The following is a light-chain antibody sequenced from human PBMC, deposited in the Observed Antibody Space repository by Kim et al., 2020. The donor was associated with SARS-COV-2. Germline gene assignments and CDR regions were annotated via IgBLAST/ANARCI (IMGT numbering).Light chain of an antibody. Sequence: DIEMTQSPSALSASVGDRVTITCRATQSVSINLNWYQQRPGKAPRLLIYGASTLQSGVSSRFSGSGSGTGFTLTISSLQPEDFAIYYCQQTFSTQYSFGQGTKLEI. J-gene: IGKJ2*03. V-gene: IGKV1-39*01. CDR3: QQTFSTQYS. CDR2: GAS. CDR1: QSVSIN.